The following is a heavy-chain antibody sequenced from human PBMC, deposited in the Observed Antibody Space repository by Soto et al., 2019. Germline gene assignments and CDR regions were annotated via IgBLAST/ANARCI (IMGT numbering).Heavy chain of an antibody. V-gene: IGHV3-23*01. D-gene: IGHD2-15*01. CDR2: ISGSGGST. CDR3: ANSGYCSGGSCPKPNWFDP. J-gene: IGHJ5*02. Sequence: VGSLRLSCAASGFTFSSYAMSWVRQAPGKGLEWVSAISGSGGSTYYADSVKGRFTISRDNSKNTLYLQMNSLRAEDTAVYYCANSGYCSGGSCPKPNWFDPWGQGTLVTVSS. CDR1: GFTFSSYA.